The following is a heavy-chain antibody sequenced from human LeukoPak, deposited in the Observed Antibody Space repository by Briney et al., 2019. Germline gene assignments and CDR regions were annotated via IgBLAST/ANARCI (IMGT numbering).Heavy chain of an antibody. CDR1: GLTFTSYA. D-gene: IGHD6-6*01. CDR2: ISGSGDET. CDR3: AKAFREFGSSSFSSFDI. Sequence: GGSLRLSCAASGLTFTSYAMSWVRQAPGKGLEWVSGISGSGDETHCSDSVKGRFTISRDNSKNILYLQMNSLRAEDTAVYYCAKAFREFGSSSFSSFDIWGQGTLVTVSS. J-gene: IGHJ3*02. V-gene: IGHV3-23*01.